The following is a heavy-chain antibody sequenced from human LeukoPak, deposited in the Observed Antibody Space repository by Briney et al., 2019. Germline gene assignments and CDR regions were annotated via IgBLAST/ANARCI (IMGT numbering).Heavy chain of an antibody. Sequence: GASVKVSCKASGYTFTSYYMHWVRQAPGQGLEWMGILNPSGGSTSYAQKFQGRVTMTRDTSTSTVYMELSSPRSEDTAVYYCARDLPYGSGSYYRGVLNPWGQGTLVTVSS. CDR1: GYTFTSYY. CDR3: ARDLPYGSGSYYRGVLNP. D-gene: IGHD3-10*01. CDR2: LNPSGGST. J-gene: IGHJ5*02. V-gene: IGHV1-46*01.